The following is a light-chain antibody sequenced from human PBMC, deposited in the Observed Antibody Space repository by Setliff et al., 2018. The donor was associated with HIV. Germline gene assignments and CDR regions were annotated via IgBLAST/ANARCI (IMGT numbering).Light chain of an antibody. CDR1: NIGSKS. J-gene: IGLJ2*01. CDR2: YNS. V-gene: IGLV3-21*04. CDR3: QVWDKSSDLHVV. Sequence: SYELIQPPSVSVAPGKTARITCGGNNIGSKSVHWYQQKPGRAPVLVIYYNSDRPSGITERFSGSNSGSTATLTITRVEAGDEADYYCQVWDKSSDLHVVFAGGTKVTVL.